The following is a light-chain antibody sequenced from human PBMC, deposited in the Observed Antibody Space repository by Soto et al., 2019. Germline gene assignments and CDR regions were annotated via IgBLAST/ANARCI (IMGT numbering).Light chain of an antibody. CDR3: RLWDGTCDHSV. CDR2: DDS. Sequence: SYELTQPPSVSVAPGQTARITCGGNNIGSKSVQWYQQEPGQAPVLVVYDDSDRPSGISERFSGSKSGNTASLTISRLEAEDEADYYCRLWDGTCDHSVFGGGTQVTVL. J-gene: IGLJ3*02. V-gene: IGLV3-21*02. CDR1: NIGSKS.